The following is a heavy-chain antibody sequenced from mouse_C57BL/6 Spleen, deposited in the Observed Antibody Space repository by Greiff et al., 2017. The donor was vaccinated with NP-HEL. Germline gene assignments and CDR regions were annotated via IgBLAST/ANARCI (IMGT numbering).Heavy chain of an antibody. CDR1: GYTFTDHT. CDR3: ARSRDYDVGGYYFDY. V-gene: IGHV1-78*01. CDR2: IYPRDGST. Sequence: VQLQESDAELVKPGASVKISCKVSGYTFTDHTIHWMKQRPEQGLEWIGYIYPRDGSTKYNEKFKGKATLTADKSSSTAYMQLNSLTSEDSAVYVCARSRDYDVGGYYFDYWGQGTTLTVSS. D-gene: IGHD2-4*01. J-gene: IGHJ2*01.